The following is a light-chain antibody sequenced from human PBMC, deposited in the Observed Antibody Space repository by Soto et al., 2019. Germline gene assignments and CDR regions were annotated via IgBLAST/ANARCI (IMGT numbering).Light chain of an antibody. Sequence: QSALTQPPSASGSPGQSVTISCTGTSSDVGGYNYVSWYQQHPGKAPKLMIYEVSKRPSGVPDRFSGSKSDNTASLTVSGLQAEDEADYYCSSYAGSNTYVVFGGGTKVTVL. V-gene: IGLV2-8*01. CDR3: SSYAGSNTYVV. CDR2: EVS. CDR1: SSDVGGYNY. J-gene: IGLJ2*01.